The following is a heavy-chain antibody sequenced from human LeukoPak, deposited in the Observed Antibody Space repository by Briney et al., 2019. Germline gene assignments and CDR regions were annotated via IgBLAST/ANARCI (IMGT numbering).Heavy chain of an antibody. CDR2: MNPNSGNT. Sequence: ASAKVSCKASGYTFTSYDINWVRQATGQGLEWMGWMNPNSGNTGYAQKFQGRVTMTRNTSISTAYMELSSLRSEDTAVYYCARGANDYGDYGYWGQGTLVTVSS. CDR1: GYTFTSYD. V-gene: IGHV1-8*01. D-gene: IGHD4-17*01. CDR3: ARGANDYGDYGY. J-gene: IGHJ4*02.